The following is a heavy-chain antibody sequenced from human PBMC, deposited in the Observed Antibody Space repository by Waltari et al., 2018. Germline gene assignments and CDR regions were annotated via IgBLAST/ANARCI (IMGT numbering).Heavy chain of an antibody. J-gene: IGHJ5*02. CDR1: GASISRRHHA. V-gene: IGHV4-39*01. D-gene: IGHD6-13*01. CDR2: ISYSGTT. CDR3: ARSPGIALPDHLEENWFDP. Sequence: QVQLQESGPGLVKPPETLSLICSVPGASISRRHHAWGWIRPPPGKGLEWIGSISYSGTTYYNPSLKSRLTISVDTSKNQFSLRLSSLTAADTAVYYCARSPGIALPDHLEENWFDPWGQGTLVTVSS.